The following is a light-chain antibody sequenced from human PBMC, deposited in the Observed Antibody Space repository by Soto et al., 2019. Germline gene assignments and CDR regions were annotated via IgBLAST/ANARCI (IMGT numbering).Light chain of an antibody. V-gene: IGLV2-8*01. Sequence: QSALTQPPSASGSPGQSVTISCTGTSSDVGGYNYVSWYQQHPGRAPKLMIYEVSKRPSGVPDRFSGSKSGNTASRTVSGLQPEDEADYYCSSYAGSSNLGVFGGGTQLPVL. CDR2: EVS. CDR3: SSYAGSSNLGV. CDR1: SSDVGGYNY. J-gene: IGLJ2*01.